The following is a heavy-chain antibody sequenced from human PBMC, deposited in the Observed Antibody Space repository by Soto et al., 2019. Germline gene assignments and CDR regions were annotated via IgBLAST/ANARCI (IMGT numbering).Heavy chain of an antibody. CDR2: INAGNGNT. CDR3: ARVPGYSIGDL. D-gene: IGHD2-21*01. CDR1: GYTFTSYA. Sequence: QVQLVQSGAEVKKPGASVKVSCKASGYTFTSYAMHWVRQAPGQRLEWMGWINAGNGNTKYSQKFQDRVTITRDTSASTAYMELSSLRSEDTAVYYCARVPGYSIGDLWGRGTLVTVSS. J-gene: IGHJ2*01. V-gene: IGHV1-3*01.